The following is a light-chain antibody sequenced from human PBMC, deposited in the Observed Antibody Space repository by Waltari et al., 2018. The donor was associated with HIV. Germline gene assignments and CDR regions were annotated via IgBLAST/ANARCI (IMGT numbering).Light chain of an antibody. J-gene: IGLJ1*01. CDR2: EVT. CDR3: CSCPRSGIRYV. Sequence: QSALTQPASVSGSPGQSITISCTGTSSNVGIGYLVSWYQQTPGEAPKLIIYEVTKRPSGVSKRFSGSKSGNTASLTISGLQAEDEADYYCCSCPRSGIRYVFGTGTKVTVL. V-gene: IGLV2-23*02. CDR1: SSNVGIGYL.